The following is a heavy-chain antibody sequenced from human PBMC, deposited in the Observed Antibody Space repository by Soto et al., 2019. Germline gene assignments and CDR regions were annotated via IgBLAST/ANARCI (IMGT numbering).Heavy chain of an antibody. CDR3: VRGDKGGFDL. D-gene: IGHD2-21*02. Sequence: EAQLVESEGGLVQRWGSLIRSCAASGFTFNHYWMHWVRQAPGQGLVWGSHIHSDGSTTTYADSVKGRFTSSRDNGKNTLYLQMNSLRAEDKAVYYCVRGDKGGFDLWVQGTTVTVSS. V-gene: IGHV3-74*01. CDR1: GFTFNHYW. CDR2: IHSDGSTT. J-gene: IGHJ3*01.